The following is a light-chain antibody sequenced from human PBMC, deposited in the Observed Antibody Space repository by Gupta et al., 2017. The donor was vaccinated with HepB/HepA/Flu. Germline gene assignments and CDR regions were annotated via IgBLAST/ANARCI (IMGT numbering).Light chain of an antibody. CDR1: QRISSY. J-gene: IGKJ2*01. CDR2: AAS. CDR3: QQSHSTPYT. Sequence: DIQMTQSPSSLSASVGDRVTITCRASQRISSYLNWYQQKPGKVPKLLIYAASSLQSGVPSRFSGSGSVTDFTLTISSLQPEDFATYYCQQSHSTPYTFGQGTKVEIK. V-gene: IGKV1-39*01.